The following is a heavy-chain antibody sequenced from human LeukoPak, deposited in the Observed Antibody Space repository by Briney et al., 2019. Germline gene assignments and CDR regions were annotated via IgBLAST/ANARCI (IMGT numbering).Heavy chain of an antibody. CDR1: GYTSAGYY. CDR3: ASPTASISGYYGMDV. Sequence: GASVKVSCTASGYTSAGYYMHWVRQAPGQGLEWMGWINPNSGGTNYAQKFQGWVTTTRDTSISTAYMELSRLRSDDTAVYYCASPTASISGYYGMDVWGQGTTVTVSS. D-gene: IGHD6-6*01. V-gene: IGHV1-2*04. CDR2: INPNSGGT. J-gene: IGHJ6*02.